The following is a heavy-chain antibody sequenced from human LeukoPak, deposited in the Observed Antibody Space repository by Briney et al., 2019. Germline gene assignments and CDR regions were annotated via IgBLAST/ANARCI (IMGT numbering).Heavy chain of an antibody. Sequence: GGSLRLSCAASGFTFSNYAMRWVRQAPGKGLEWVSGISGSGDSTYYADSVKGRFTISRDNSKNTLYLQMNSLRAEDTAVYYCARGLVGATTSAFDIWGQGTMVTVSS. V-gene: IGHV3-23*01. CDR2: ISGSGDST. CDR3: ARGLVGATTSAFDI. CDR1: GFTFSNYA. D-gene: IGHD1-26*01. J-gene: IGHJ3*02.